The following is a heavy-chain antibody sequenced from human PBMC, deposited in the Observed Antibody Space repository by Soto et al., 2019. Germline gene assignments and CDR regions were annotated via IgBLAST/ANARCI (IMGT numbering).Heavy chain of an antibody. CDR1: GLTLGSDA. J-gene: IGHJ4*02. CDR2: IDGSGTA. D-gene: IGHD3-10*01. CDR3: ARGSRSWDRSGSA. V-gene: IGHV3-23*01. Sequence: WALSALCPDPGLTLGSDALTCVRQTPGKWLEWVSNIDGSGTAYYTDAFKGRFTISRDNSQNTLYWQMNSLSAEDTAVYYCARGSRSWDRSGSAWGQGTLATFYS.